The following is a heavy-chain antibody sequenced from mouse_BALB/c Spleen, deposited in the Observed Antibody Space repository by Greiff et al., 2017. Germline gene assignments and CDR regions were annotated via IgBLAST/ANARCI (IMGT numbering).Heavy chain of an antibody. D-gene: IGHD2-12*01. J-gene: IGHJ3*01. CDR2: ISYDGSN. V-gene: IGHV3-6*02. CDR1: GYSITSGYY. CDR3: ARYSAWFAY. Sequence: EVQLQESGPGLVKPSQSLSLTCSVTGYSITSGYYWNWIRQFPGNKLEWMGYISYDGSNNYNPSLKNRISITRDTSKNQFFLKLNSVTTEDTATYYCARYSAWFAYWGQGTLVTVSA.